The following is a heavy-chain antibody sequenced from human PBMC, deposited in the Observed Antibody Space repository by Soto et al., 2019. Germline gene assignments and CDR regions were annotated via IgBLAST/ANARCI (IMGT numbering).Heavy chain of an antibody. D-gene: IGHD1-1*01. Sequence: GGSLRLSCVGSGFTFSDSVMAWVRQAPGKGLEWLSVMSGDGRTRYALSVTGRFTISRDNSKNTLYLQMRSLRAEDTAIYYCARTITGYFWAGAYWGQGTLVTVSS. J-gene: IGHJ4*02. V-gene: IGHV3-23*01. CDR1: GFTFSDSV. CDR2: MSGDGRT. CDR3: ARTITGYFWAGAY.